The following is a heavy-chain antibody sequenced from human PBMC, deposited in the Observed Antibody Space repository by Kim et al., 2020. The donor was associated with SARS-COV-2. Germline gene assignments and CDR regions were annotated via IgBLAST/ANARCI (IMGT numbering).Heavy chain of an antibody. V-gene: IGHV4-59*01. CDR1: GGSISSYY. CDR2: IYYTGGT. D-gene: IGHD3-9*01. J-gene: IGHJ5*02. CDR3: AKNGGFDWLLGNWFDP. Sequence: SETLSLTCTVSGGSISSYYWSWIRQPPGKGLEWIGYIYYTGGTNYNPSLKSRVTISVDTSMNQFSLKLRSVTAADTAVYYCAKNGGFDWLLGNWFDPWGQGSLVTVSS.